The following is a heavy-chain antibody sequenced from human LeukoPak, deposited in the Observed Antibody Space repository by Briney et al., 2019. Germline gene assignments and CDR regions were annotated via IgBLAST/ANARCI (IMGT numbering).Heavy chain of an antibody. V-gene: IGHV1-2*02. CDR3: ARDRSSGGSGSFIY. D-gene: IGHD3-10*01. CDR1: GYTFTGYY. CDR2: INPNSGGT. Sequence: ASVKVSCKASGYTFTGYYMHWVRQAPGQGLEWMGWINPNSGGTNYAQKFQGRVTMTRDTSISTAYMELSRLRSDDTAVYYCARDRSSGGSGSFIYWGQGTLVTVSS. J-gene: IGHJ4*02.